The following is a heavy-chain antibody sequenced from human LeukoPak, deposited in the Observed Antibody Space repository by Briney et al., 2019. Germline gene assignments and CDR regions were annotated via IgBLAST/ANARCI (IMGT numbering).Heavy chain of an antibody. CDR2: INHSGST. CDR3: ARGRGITIFGVVITARAFDI. V-gene: IGHV4-34*01. Sequence: SETLSLTCAVYGGSFSGYYWSWIRQPPGKGLEWIGEINHSGSTNYNPSLKSRVTISVDTSKNQFSLKLSSVTAADTAVYYCARGRGITIFGVVITARAFDIWGQGTMVTVSS. J-gene: IGHJ3*02. D-gene: IGHD3-3*01. CDR1: GGSFSGYY.